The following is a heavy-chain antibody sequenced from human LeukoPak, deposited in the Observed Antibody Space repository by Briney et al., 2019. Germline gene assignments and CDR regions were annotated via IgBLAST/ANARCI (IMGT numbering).Heavy chain of an antibody. CDR2: TWYDGSNK. CDR1: GFTFSSYG. CDR3: ARGGHCSTTSCSNYDGMDV. D-gene: IGHD2-2*01. J-gene: IGHJ6*02. V-gene: IGHV3-33*01. Sequence: GGSLRLSCAASGFTFSSYGMHWVRQAPGKGLEWVAATWYDGSNKYYADSVKGRFAISRDNSKNTLYLQMDSLRAEDTAVYFCARGGHCSTTSCSNYDGMDVWGQGTTLTVSS.